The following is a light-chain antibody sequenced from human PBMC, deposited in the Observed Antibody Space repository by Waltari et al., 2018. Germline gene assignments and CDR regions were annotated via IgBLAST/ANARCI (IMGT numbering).Light chain of an antibody. CDR2: EVI. CDR3: SSYERGSNWV. J-gene: IGLJ3*02. Sequence: QSALTQPASVSGSPGQSIPLSCTGTRSHVGAYTYVSWYQHYPGKAPKLIIYEVIKGSSGVADRFSGSKSCNTAALAISGLQSEDEADYSCSSYERGSNWVFGGGTKLTVL. CDR1: RSHVGAYTY. V-gene: IGLV2-14*01.